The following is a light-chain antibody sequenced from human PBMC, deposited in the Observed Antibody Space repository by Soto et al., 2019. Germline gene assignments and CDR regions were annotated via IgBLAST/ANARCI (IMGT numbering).Light chain of an antibody. CDR2: DTS. J-gene: IGKJ5*01. Sequence: IVVRRSGAARTCPRGARPTLSCSASQSVSSSLAWYQQKPGQAPRLLISDTSNRATGIPARFSGSGSGTDFTLTISSLEPEDFAVYYCQQRSNSPITFGQGTRLENK. CDR3: QQRSNSPIT. V-gene: IGKV3-11*01. CDR1: QSVSSS.